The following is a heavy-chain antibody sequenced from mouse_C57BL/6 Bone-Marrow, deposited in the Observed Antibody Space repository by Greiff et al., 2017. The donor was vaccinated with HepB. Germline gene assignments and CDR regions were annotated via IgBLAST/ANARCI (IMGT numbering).Heavy chain of an antibody. V-gene: IGHV1-81*01. Sequence: VQLQQSGAELARPGASVKLSCKASGYTFTSYGISWVKQRTGQGLEWIGEIYPRSGNTYYNEKFKGKATLTADKSSSTAYMELRSLTSEDSAVYFCFPDYYGSSLFAYWGQGTLVTVSA. J-gene: IGHJ3*01. D-gene: IGHD1-1*01. CDR2: IYPRSGNT. CDR3: FPDYYGSSLFAY. CDR1: GYTFTSYG.